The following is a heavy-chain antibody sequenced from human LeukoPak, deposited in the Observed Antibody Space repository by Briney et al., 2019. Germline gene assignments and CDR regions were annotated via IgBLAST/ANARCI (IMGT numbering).Heavy chain of an antibody. CDR1: GFTFSTYA. J-gene: IGHJ1*01. CDR2: ISGSGGST. Sequence: GGSLRLSCAASGFTFSTYAMSWVRQAPGKGLEWVSDISGSGGSTYYADSVTGRFSISRDNSKKMFYLQMKSLRVEDTAVYYCAKSSGWDREPFYFQNWGQGTLVTVSS. CDR3: AKSSGWDREPFYFQN. V-gene: IGHV3-23*01. D-gene: IGHD6-19*01.